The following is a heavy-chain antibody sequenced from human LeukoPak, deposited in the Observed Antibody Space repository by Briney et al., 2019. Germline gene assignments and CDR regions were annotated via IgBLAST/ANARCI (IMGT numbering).Heavy chain of an antibody. CDR2: INSGGGAI. CDR1: GFTFSDYY. V-gene: IGHV3-11*01. D-gene: IGHD2-21*01. J-gene: IGHJ6*02. CDR3: ARDKSIGGMDV. Sequence: PGGSLRLSCAASGFTFSDYYMSWIRQAPGKGLEWVSYINSGGGAIYYADSVKGRFTISRDNAKHSLNLQMNSLRAEDTAVYYCARDKSIGGMDVWGQGTTVTVSS.